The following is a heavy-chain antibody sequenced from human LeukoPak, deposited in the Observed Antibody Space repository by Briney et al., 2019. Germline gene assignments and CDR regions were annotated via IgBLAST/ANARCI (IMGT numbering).Heavy chain of an antibody. Sequence: GASLKVSCKASGYTFTSYAMNWLRQAPGQGLEWRGWINTNTGNPTYAQGFTGRFVFSLDTSVSTAYLQISSLKAEDTAVYYCARDLTMTVVAIGYWGQGTLVTVPS. CDR3: ARDLTMTVVAIGY. J-gene: IGHJ4*02. V-gene: IGHV7-4-1*02. CDR2: INTNTGNP. CDR1: GYTFTSYA. D-gene: IGHD3-22*01.